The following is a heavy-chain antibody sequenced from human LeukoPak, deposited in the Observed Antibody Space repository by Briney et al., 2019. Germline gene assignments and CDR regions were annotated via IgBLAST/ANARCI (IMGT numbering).Heavy chain of an antibody. CDR3: AKDHSWELQYYFDY. J-gene: IGHJ4*02. CDR2: ISGSGGST. Sequence: GGSLRLSCAASGFTFSSYAMSWVRQAPGKGLEWVSAISGSGGSTYYADSVKGRFTISRDNSKSTLYLQMNSLRAEDTAVYYCAKDHSWELQYYFDYWGQGTLVTVSS. D-gene: IGHD1-26*01. CDR1: GFTFSSYA. V-gene: IGHV3-23*01.